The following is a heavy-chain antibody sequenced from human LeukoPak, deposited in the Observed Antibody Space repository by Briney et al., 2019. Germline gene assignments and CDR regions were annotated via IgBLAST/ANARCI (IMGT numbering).Heavy chain of an antibody. V-gene: IGHV4-39*01. CDR3: ARHVDGFRFGSDGWGIDP. J-gene: IGHJ5*02. D-gene: IGHD3-10*01. Sequence: RSETLSLTCTVSGGSISSSSYYWGWIRQPPGKGLEWIGSIYYTESTYYNPSLKSRVTIYINTSKDQFSLRLRSVTAADTAVYYCARHVDGFRFGSDGWGIDPWGQGTLVIVSS. CDR2: IYYTEST. CDR1: GGSISSSSYY.